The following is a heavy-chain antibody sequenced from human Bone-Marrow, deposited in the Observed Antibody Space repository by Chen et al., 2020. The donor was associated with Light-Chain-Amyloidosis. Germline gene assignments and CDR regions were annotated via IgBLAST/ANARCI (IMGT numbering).Heavy chain of an antibody. Sequence: EVQLEQSGPEVKKPGESLKISCKGSGYTFPNYWIGWVRQMPGKGLEWMGVIYPDDSEARDSPSFEPQVTISPDKALTPAYLQWTSLKATDTAMYYCAGRRDGDNFDYWRPGTLLTVSS. CDR3: AGRRDGDNFDY. J-gene: IGHJ4*02. V-gene: IGHV5-51*01. CDR2: IYPDDSEA. CDR1: GYTFPNYW.